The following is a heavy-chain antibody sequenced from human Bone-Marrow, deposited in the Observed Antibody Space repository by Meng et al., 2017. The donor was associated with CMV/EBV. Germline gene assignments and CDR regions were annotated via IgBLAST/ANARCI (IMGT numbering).Heavy chain of an antibody. CDR1: GYTFTSYD. CDR2: MNPNSGNT. V-gene: IGHV1-8*01. CDR3: AREGHYDFRSGYFLPLYGMDV. D-gene: IGHD3-3*01. J-gene: IGHJ6*02. Sequence: ASVKVSCKASGYTFTSYDINWVRQATGQGLEWMGWMNPNSGNTGYAQKFQGRVTMTRNTSISTAYMELSSLRSEDTAVYYCAREGHYDFRSGYFLPLYGMDVWGQGTTVTVCS.